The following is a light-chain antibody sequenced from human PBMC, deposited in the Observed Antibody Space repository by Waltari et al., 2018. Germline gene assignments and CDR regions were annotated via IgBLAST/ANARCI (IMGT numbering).Light chain of an antibody. Sequence: QSALTQPASVSGSPGQSITISCTGTSSYAGPYNYVSWYQQHPGKVPKLIIYDVSHRPSGVSFRFSGSKSDNTASLTISGLQAEDEADYYCISYTTSDTMIFGGGTKLTVL. CDR3: ISYTTSDTMI. V-gene: IGLV2-14*03. J-gene: IGLJ2*01. CDR2: DVS. CDR1: SSYAGPYNY.